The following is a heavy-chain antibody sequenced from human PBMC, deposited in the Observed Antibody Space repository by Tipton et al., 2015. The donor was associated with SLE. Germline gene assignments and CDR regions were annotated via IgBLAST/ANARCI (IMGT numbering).Heavy chain of an antibody. CDR2: ISSDGSRT. J-gene: IGHJ4*02. CDR1: GFTFSDFW. Sequence: SLRLSCVAPGFTFSDFWMHWVRQVPGKGLVWVSRISSDGSRTSYADSVKGRFTVSRDNAKKTLYLQMNSLRDEDTAVYYCVRGGLHDSSYEGGDYWGQGTLVTVSS. D-gene: IGHD3-3*01. V-gene: IGHV3-74*01. CDR3: VRGGLHDSSYEGGDY.